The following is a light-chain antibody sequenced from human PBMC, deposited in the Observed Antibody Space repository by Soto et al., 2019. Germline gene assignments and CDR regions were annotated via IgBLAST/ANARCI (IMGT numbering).Light chain of an antibody. CDR2: DDS. J-gene: IGLJ2*01. CDR1: NIGSKS. V-gene: IGLV3-21*02. CDR3: QVWASSGDQVV. Sequence: YDLTQTSSVSVAPGQTAKITCGGNNIGSKSVHWYQQKAGQAPVLVVHDDSDRPSGIPERFSGSTSANTATLTISRVEAGDEADYYCQVWASSGDQVVFAGGTKVAVL.